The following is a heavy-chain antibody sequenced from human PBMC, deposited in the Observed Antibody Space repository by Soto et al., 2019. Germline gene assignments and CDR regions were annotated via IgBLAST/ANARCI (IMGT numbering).Heavy chain of an antibody. CDR3: ARNWNHGWRAPYSYGMDV. D-gene: IGHD1-1*01. CDR2: INPNSGGT. CDR1: GYTLTGDF. Sequence: ALLKGSWKASGYTLTGDFVRWVRHTPGQGLEWMGWINPNSGGTNYAQKFQGRVTMTRDTSISTAYMELSRLRSDDTAVYYCARNWNHGWRAPYSYGMDVSGQGTTVTVPS. V-gene: IGHV1-2*02. J-gene: IGHJ6*02.